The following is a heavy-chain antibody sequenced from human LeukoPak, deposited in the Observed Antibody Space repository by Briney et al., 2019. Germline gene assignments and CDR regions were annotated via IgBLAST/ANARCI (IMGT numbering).Heavy chain of an antibody. CDR1: GFTVSDNY. Sequence: GGSLRLSCAASGFTVSDNYMNWVRQAPGKGLEWVSAIYSGGSTYYADSVKGRFTISRDNSKNTLYLQMNSLRAEDTAVYYCAKGSGSGSSPFDPWGQGTLVTVSS. J-gene: IGHJ5*02. D-gene: IGHD3-10*01. CDR3: AKGSGSGSSPFDP. V-gene: IGHV3-53*05. CDR2: IYSGGST.